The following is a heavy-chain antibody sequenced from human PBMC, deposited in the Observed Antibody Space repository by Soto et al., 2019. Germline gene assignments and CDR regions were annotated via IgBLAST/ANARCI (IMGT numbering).Heavy chain of an antibody. V-gene: IGHV3-66*01. CDR1: GFTVSSNY. D-gene: IGHD2-8*01. J-gene: IGHJ4*02. Sequence: EVQLVESGGGLVQPGGSLRLSCAASGFTVSSNYMSWVRQAPGKGLEWVSVIYSGGSTYYADSVKGRFTISRDNSKNTLYLQMNSLRAEDTSVYYCARGATYGACRQIASGGQLTRVTVSS. CDR3: ARGATYGACRQIAS. CDR2: IYSGGST.